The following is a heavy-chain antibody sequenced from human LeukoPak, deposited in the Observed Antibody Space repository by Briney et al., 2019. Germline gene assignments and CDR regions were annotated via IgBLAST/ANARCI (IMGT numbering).Heavy chain of an antibody. V-gene: IGHV3-74*01. CDR1: GFIFSSYW. D-gene: IGHD3-10*01. CDR3: ARSYGSGSYYYGY. Sequence: PGGSLRLSCAASGFIFSSYWMHWVRQAPGKGLVWVSRINGDGSSTSYVDPVKGRFTISRDNTKNTLYLQMNSLRAEDTAVYYCARSYGSGSYYYGYWGQGTLVTVSS. J-gene: IGHJ4*02. CDR2: INGDGSST.